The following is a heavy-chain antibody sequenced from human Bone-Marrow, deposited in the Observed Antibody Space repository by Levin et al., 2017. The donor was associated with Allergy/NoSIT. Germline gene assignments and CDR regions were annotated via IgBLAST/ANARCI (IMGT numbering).Heavy chain of an antibody. CDR2: ISSSGSTI. CDR3: ARDLTLGYCSSTSCYVDY. D-gene: IGHD2-2*01. V-gene: IGHV3-48*03. CDR1: GFTFSSYE. J-gene: IGHJ4*02. Sequence: LSLTCAASGFTFSSYEMNWVRQAPGKGLEWVSYISSSGSTIYYADSVKGRFTISRDNAKNSLYLQMNSLRAEDTAVYYCARDLTLGYCSSTSCYVDYWGQGTLVTVSS.